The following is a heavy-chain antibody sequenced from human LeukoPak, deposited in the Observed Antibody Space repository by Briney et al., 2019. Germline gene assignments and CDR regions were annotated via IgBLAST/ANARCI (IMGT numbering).Heavy chain of an antibody. Sequence: SSETLSLTCAVYGGSFSDYYWSWIRQPPGKGLEWIGEINHSGSTNYNPSLKSRVTISVDTSKNQLSLKLSSVTAADTAVYYCARGYLKSKQLWFNYWGQGTLVTVSS. J-gene: IGHJ4*02. D-gene: IGHD5-18*01. CDR2: INHSGST. V-gene: IGHV4-34*01. CDR1: GGSFSDYY. CDR3: ARGYLKSKQLWFNY.